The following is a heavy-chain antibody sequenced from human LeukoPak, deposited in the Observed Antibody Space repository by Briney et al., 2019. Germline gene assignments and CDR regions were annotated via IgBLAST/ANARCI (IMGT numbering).Heavy chain of an antibody. Sequence: PGGCLPLSCVASGFPFSSYGMSWGRLAPGKGLEWVSAIYVSGGSTFYADSVKGRFTVSRDNSKTTLYLQMNSLRAEDTAIYYCAKDALLLSTNDAFDIWGQGTMVTVSS. D-gene: IGHD2/OR15-2a*01. J-gene: IGHJ3*02. V-gene: IGHV3-23*01. CDR2: IYVSGGST. CDR1: GFPFSSYG. CDR3: AKDALLLSTNDAFDI.